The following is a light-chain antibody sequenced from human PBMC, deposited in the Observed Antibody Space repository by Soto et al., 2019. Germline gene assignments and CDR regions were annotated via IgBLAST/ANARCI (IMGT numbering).Light chain of an antibody. J-gene: IGKJ5*01. Sequence: RLTQSPSSLSASVGDTVTISCRASQAISTYLAWYQHKPGKAPKLLIFGASSLHNGVPPRFAGSGSGSEFTLTISRLQPDDFATYYCQHYTLYSAPFGQGTRV. CDR2: GAS. CDR3: QHYTLYSAP. V-gene: IGKV1-5*01. CDR1: QAISTY.